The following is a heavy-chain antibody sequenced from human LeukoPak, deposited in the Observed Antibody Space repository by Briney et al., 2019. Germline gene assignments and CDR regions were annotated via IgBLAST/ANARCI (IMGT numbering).Heavy chain of an antibody. V-gene: IGHV4-61*01. J-gene: IGHJ4*02. CDR2: IYYSGST. CDR3: ARNSGGLVPRQYYFDY. D-gene: IGHD3-10*01. Sequence: SETLSLTCTVSGGSVSSGSYYWSWIRQPPGKALEWIGYIYYSGSTNHNPSLKSRVTISVDTSKNQFSLKLSSVTAADTAVYYCARNSGGLVPRQYYFDYWGQGTLVTVSS. CDR1: GGSVSSGSYY.